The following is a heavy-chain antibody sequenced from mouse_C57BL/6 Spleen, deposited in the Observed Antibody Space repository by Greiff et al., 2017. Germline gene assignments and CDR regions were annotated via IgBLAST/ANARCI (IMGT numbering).Heavy chain of an antibody. J-gene: IGHJ4*01. D-gene: IGHD1-1*01. CDR3: ARSEIYYCGSSNSYYYAMDC. V-gene: IGHV1-82*01. CDR1: GYAFSSSW. CDR2: IYPGDGDT. Sequence: QVQLQQSGPELVKPGASVKISCKASGYAFSSSWMNWVKQRPGKGLEWIGRIYPGDGDTNYNGKFKGKATLTADKSSSTAYMQLSSLTSEDSAVYFCARSEIYYCGSSNSYYYAMDCWGQGTSVTVSS.